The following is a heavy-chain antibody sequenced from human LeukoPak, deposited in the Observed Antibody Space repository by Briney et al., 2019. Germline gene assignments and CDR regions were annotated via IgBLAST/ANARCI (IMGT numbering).Heavy chain of an antibody. Sequence: SETLSLTCTVSGASVSSYFWSWIRQSPEKGLEWIGYVYHSGSSSSNPSLQSRVTILQDTSRNQVSLKMTSATAADTAVYYCAKLLGEEYWGQGTQVVVSS. D-gene: IGHD6-6*01. V-gene: IGHV4-59*02. CDR1: GASVSSYF. J-gene: IGHJ4*02. CDR3: AKLLGEEY. CDR2: VYHSGSS.